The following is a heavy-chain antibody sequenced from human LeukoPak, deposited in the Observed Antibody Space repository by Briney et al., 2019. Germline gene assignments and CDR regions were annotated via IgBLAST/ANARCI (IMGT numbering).Heavy chain of an antibody. V-gene: IGHV3-21*01. J-gene: IGHJ4*02. D-gene: IGHD2-2*01. CDR2: ISSSSSYI. Sequence: GGSLRLSCAASGFTFTSYRMDWVRQAPGKGLEWVSSISSSSSYIYYADSVKGRFTMSRDNAKNSLYLQMNSLRAEDTAVYYCARDRGSSTSCCHFDYWGQGTLVTVSS. CDR1: GFTFTSYR. CDR3: ARDRGSSTSCCHFDY.